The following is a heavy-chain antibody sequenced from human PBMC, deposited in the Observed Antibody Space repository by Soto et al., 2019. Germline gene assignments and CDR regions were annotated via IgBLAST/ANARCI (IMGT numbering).Heavy chain of an antibody. J-gene: IGHJ6*02. CDR1: VDSITTYY. CDR3: ARYSNNWFQTEGMDV. D-gene: IGHD6-13*01. CDR2: IDASGNT. V-gene: IGHV4-4*07. Sequence: ASETLSLTCTVSVDSITTYYWSWIRQPAGKGLEWIGRIDASGNTNYNPSLNSRVTMSIDTSKKQFSLKLTSVTAADTAIYYCARYSNNWFQTEGMDVWGQGTTVTVSS.